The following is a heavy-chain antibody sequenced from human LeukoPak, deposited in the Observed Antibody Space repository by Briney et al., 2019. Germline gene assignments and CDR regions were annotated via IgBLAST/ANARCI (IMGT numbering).Heavy chain of an antibody. CDR2: IYSGGST. CDR1: GFIVSSNY. D-gene: IGHD2-15*01. Sequence: GGSLRLSCAASGFIVSSNYMTWVRQAPGKGLEWVSVIYSGGSTYYADSVKGRFTISRDNSKNTLYLQMNSLRAEDTAVYYCAKDARGSGHGYYFDYWGQGTLVTVSS. CDR3: AKDARGSGHGYYFDY. J-gene: IGHJ4*02. V-gene: IGHV3-53*01.